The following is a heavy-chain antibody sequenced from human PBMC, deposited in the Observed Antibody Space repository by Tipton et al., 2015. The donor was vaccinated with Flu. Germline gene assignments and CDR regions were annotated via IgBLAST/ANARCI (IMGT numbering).Heavy chain of an antibody. V-gene: IGHV3-9*01. D-gene: IGHD2-8*01. J-gene: IGHJ2*01. Sequence: SLRLSCVASGISFSDYAFYWVRQSREKGLEWVSGISWNSGRIGFADSVRGRVTISRDNTKNSLYLQMESLRPEDTALYYCAKGPSKAFGVWYFDLWGRGTLVTVSS. CDR2: ISWNSGRI. CDR1: GISFSDYA. CDR3: AKGPSKAFGVWYFDL.